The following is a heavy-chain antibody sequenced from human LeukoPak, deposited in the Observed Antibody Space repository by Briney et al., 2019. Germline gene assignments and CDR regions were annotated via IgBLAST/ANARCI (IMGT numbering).Heavy chain of an antibody. Sequence: PSETLSLTCTVSGGSISSSSYYWGWIRQPPGKGLEWIGRIYTSGSTNYNPSLKSRVTKNQFSLKLSSVTAADTAVYYCARDRYSGSYSDYWGQGTLVTVSS. D-gene: IGHD1-26*01. CDR3: ARDRYSGSYSDY. CDR2: IYTSGST. CDR1: GGSISSSSYY. V-gene: IGHV4-39*07. J-gene: IGHJ4*02.